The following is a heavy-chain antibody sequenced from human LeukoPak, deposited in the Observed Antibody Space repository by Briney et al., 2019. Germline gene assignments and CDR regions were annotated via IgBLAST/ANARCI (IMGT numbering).Heavy chain of an antibody. D-gene: IGHD4-17*01. CDR1: GFTFSSYA. CDR3: ATPPTVTRNY. Sequence: GSLRLSCAASGFTFSSYAMSWVRQAPGKGLEWVSSISGSGGRTHYADSVRGRFTISRDNSKNTLYLQMDSLRAEDTAVYYCATPPTVTRNYWGQGTLVTVS. V-gene: IGHV3-23*01. CDR2: ISGSGGRT. J-gene: IGHJ4*02.